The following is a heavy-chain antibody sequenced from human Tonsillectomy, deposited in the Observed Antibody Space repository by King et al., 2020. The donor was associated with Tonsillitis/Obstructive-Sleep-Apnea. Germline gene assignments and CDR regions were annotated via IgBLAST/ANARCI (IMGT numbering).Heavy chain of an antibody. V-gene: IGHV3-7*01. J-gene: IGHJ4*02. CDR1: GFTFRRYW. CDR3: ARDHIFDF. Sequence: VQLVESGGGLVQPGGSLRLSCAASGFTFRRYWMTWVRQAPGKGLEWVATIKYDGSEKSYVDSVKGRFTISRDNAKSSMYLQMNSLRADDTAVYYCARDHIFDFWGQGTLVTVSS. CDR2: IKYDGSEK.